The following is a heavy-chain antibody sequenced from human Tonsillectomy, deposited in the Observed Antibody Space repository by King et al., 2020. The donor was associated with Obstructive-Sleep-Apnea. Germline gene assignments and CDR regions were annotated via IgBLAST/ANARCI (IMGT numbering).Heavy chain of an antibody. J-gene: IGHJ6*02. D-gene: IGHD3-10*01. CDR1: GGSISSYY. Sequence: VQLQESGPGLVKPSETLSLTCTVSGGSISSYYWSWIRQPPGKGLEWSGYIYYSGSTNYNPPLKSRVTISVDTSKNQFSLKLSSVTAADTAVYYCARDRRGLYGMDVWGQGTTVTVSS. CDR2: IYYSGST. CDR3: ARDRRGLYGMDV. V-gene: IGHV4-59*01.